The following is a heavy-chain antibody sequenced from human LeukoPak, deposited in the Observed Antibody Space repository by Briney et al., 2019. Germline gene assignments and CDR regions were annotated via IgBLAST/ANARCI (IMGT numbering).Heavy chain of an antibody. CDR3: ARPLEGCTSTSCYLIY. CDR1: GYRFTSYW. D-gene: IGHD2-2*01. CDR2: IYPGDADT. J-gene: IGHJ4*02. Sequence: GESLKISCKGSGYRFTSYWIGWVRQMPGKGLEWMGVIYPGDADTLYSPSFQGQITISADKSISTAYLQWSSLKASDTAMYYCARPLEGCTSTSCYLIYWGQGTLVTVSS. V-gene: IGHV5-51*01.